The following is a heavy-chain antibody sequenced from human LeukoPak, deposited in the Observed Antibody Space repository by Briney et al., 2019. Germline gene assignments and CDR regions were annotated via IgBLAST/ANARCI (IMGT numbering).Heavy chain of an antibody. V-gene: IGHV3-48*02. CDR2: ISSGSI. CDR1: GFTFSSYS. CDR3: ARDTSYAFDI. J-gene: IGHJ3*02. Sequence: PGGSLRLSCVASGFTFSSYSMNWVRQAPGKGLEWVSYISSGSIYYADSVKGRFTISRDSAKNSLYLQMNSLRDEDTAVYFCARDTSYAFDIWGQGTMVTVSS.